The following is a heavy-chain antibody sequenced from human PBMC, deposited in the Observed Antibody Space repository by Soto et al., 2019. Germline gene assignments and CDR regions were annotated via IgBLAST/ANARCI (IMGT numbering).Heavy chain of an antibody. CDR1: RFSVSSYA. J-gene: IGHJ4*02. V-gene: IGHV3-23*01. Sequence: EVQLLESGGGSVQPGGSLRLSCAANRFSVSSYAIRWVRQAPGRGLEWVSSISGSGDWTYYAESVKGRFTISRDNSKNTLYLQMDSLIAEDTAIYYCAKDWPGSTFYWGQGTLVTVSS. CDR3: AKDWPGSTFY. CDR2: ISGSGDWT. D-gene: IGHD1-7*01.